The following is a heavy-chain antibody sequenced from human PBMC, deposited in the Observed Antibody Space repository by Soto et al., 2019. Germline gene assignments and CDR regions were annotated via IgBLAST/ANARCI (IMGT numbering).Heavy chain of an antibody. CDR1: GFTFSSYA. V-gene: IGHV3-30-3*01. Sequence: QVQLVESGGGVVQPGRSLRLSCAASGFTFSSYAMHWVRQAPGKGLEWVAVISYDGSNKYYADSVKGRFTISRDNSKNRLYLRMNSLRAEDTAVYYGARGGWREGYNVAKEGYWGQGTLVTVSS. CDR3: ARGGWREGYNVAKEGY. CDR2: ISYDGSNK. D-gene: IGHD5-12*01. J-gene: IGHJ4*02.